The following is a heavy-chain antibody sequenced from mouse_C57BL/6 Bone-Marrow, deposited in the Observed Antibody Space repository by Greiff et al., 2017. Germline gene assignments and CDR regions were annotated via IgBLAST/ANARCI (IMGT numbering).Heavy chain of an antibody. Sequence: EVKLMESGGDLVKPGGSLKLSCAASGFTFSSYGMSWVRQTPDKRLEWVATISSGGSYTYYPDSVKGRFTISRDNAKNTLYLQMSRLKSEDTTMYYCALILRSMDYWGQGTSVTVSS. D-gene: IGHD1-1*01. CDR3: ALILRSMDY. J-gene: IGHJ4*01. CDR2: ISSGGSYT. CDR1: GFTFSSYG. V-gene: IGHV5-6*01.